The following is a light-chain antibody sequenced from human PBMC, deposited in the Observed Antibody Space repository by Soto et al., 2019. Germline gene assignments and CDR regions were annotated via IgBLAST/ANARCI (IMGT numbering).Light chain of an antibody. CDR2: DVS. J-gene: IGKJ4*01. V-gene: IGKV1-13*02. CDR3: KQFNTYPALT. Sequence: ATQLTQSPSSLSASVGDRVTITCRASQGISSALAWYQQKPGKSPNLLIYDVSSLESGVPSRFSGSGSGTDFTLTISSLQPEDFATYYCKQFNTYPALTFGGGTKVEIK. CDR1: QGISSA.